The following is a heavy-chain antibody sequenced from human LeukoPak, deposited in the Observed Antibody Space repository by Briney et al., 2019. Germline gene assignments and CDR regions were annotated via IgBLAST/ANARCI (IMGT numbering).Heavy chain of an antibody. D-gene: IGHD1-26*01. J-gene: IGHJ4*02. CDR1: GFTFSTYA. Sequence: GGSLRLSCAASGFTFSTYAMHWVRQAPGKGLEYISSISSDGGSTYYVDSVKGRFTISRDNSKNTLYLQMGRLRAEDMAVYYCARSNNIVGATYFDYWGQGTLVTVSS. V-gene: IGHV3-64*02. CDR2: ISSDGGST. CDR3: ARSNNIVGATYFDY.